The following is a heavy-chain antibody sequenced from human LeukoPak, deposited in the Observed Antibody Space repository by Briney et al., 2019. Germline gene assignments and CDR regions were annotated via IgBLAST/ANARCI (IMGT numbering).Heavy chain of an antibody. J-gene: IGHJ4*02. D-gene: IGHD6-13*01. CDR1: GFTFTTYS. V-gene: IGHV3-48*02. CDR2: ISTSSSSI. Sequence: GGSLRLSCAASGFTFTTYSMNWVRQAPGKGLEWAAYISTSSSSIYYADSVKGRFTVSRDNAKNSLYLQMNSLRDEDTAVYYCARTPYISNWFFFDYWGQGTLVTVSS. CDR3: ARTPYISNWFFFDY.